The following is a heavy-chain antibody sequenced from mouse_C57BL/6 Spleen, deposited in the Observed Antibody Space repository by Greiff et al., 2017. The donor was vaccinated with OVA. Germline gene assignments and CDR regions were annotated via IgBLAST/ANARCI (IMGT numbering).Heavy chain of an antibody. CDR1: GFNIKDYY. V-gene: IGHV14-1*01. CDR2: IDPGDGDT. D-gene: IGHD2-5*01. CDR3: TTFYYSNPCAY. J-gene: IGHJ3*01. Sequence: EVQRVESGAELVRPGASVKLSCTASGFNIKDYYMHWVKQRPEQGLEWIGRIDPGDGDTEYATKFQGKATRTADTSSNTAYLQLSSLTSEDTAVYYCTTFYYSNPCAYWGQGTLVTVSA.